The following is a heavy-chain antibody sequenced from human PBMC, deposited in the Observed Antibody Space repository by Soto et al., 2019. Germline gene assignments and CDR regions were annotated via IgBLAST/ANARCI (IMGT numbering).Heavy chain of an antibody. J-gene: IGHJ4*02. CDR1: GDSVTSENSY. V-gene: IGHV4-61*01. Sequence: QVQLPQSGPGLVKPSETLSITCTVSGDSVTSENSYWSCCRQSPGQGLEWIGYIYHRGRTHYNPSLKCRVTISLATSTNQFSLRLTSVTAADTAVYDCARDLVRRVRIYWGQGTLVTVSS. D-gene: IGHD3-10*01. CDR2: IYHRGRT. CDR3: ARDLVRRVRIY.